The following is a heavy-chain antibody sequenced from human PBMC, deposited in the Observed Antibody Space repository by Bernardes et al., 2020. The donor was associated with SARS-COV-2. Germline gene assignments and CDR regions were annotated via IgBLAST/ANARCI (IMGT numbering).Heavy chain of an antibody. D-gene: IGHD2-15*01. J-gene: IGHJ4*02. CDR3: ARDMGYCSGGSCYRGGSDY. V-gene: IGHV3-33*01. Sequence: GGSLRLSCAASGFTFSSYGMHWVRQAPGKGLEWVAVIWYDGSNKYYADSVKGRFTISRDNSKNTLYLQMNSLRAEDTAVYYCARDMGYCSGGSCYRGGSDYWGQGTLVTVSS. CDR2: IWYDGSNK. CDR1: GFTFSSYG.